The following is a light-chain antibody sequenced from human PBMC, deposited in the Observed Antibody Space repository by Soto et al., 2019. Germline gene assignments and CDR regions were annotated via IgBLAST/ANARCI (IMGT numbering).Light chain of an antibody. J-gene: IGKJ4*01. Sequence: EIVMTQSQATLSVSPGERVTLSCSASQSLNNNLAWYQQKPGQAPRLLIYSASTRATGIPARFSGSGSGTEFTLTISSLQSEDFAVYYCQHHHNWLLTFGGGTKVEIK. CDR3: QHHHNWLLT. V-gene: IGKV3-15*01. CDR2: SAS. CDR1: QSLNNN.